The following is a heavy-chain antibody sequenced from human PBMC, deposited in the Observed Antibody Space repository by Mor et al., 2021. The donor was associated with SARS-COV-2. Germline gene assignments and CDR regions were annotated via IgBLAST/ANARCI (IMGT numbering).Heavy chain of an antibody. J-gene: IGHJ6*02. D-gene: IGHD2-8*01. CDR2: SDSYT. Sequence: SDSYTNYSPSFQGHVTISADKSISTAYLQWSSLKASDTAMYYCARHRGNIVLMESSGMDVWGQGTTVTVS. V-gene: IGHV5-10-1*01. CDR3: ARHRGNIVLMESSGMDV.